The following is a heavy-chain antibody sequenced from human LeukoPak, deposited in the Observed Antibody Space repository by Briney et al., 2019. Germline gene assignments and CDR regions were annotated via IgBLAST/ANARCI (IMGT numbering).Heavy chain of an antibody. J-gene: IGHJ4*02. V-gene: IGHV4-4*07. CDR1: GVSISNYY. Sequence: KPSETLSLTCTVSGVSISNYYWSWIRQPAGKGLEWIGRIYSSGSTNYNPSLKSRVTMSVDTSKNQFSLKLTSVTAADTAVYYCARVELATIDHFDYWGQGILVTVSS. D-gene: IGHD5-24*01. CDR2: IYSSGST. CDR3: ARVELATIDHFDY.